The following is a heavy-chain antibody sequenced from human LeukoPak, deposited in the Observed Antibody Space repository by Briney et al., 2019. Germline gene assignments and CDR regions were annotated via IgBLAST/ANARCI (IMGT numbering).Heavy chain of an antibody. D-gene: IGHD2-21*02. CDR3: AVAFCGGDCYSLYDAFDL. CDR1: GYTFTGYY. V-gene: IGHV1-2*02. CDR2: INPNSGGT. J-gene: IGHJ3*01. Sequence: GASVKVSCKASGYTFTGYYMHWVRQAPGQGLEWMGWINPNSGGTNYAQKFQGRVTMTRDTSISTAYMELSRLRSDDTAVYYCAVAFCGGDCYSLYDAFDLWGQGTMVTVSS.